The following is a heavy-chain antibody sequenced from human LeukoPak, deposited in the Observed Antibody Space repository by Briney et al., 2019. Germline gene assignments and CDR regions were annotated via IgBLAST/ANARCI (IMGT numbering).Heavy chain of an antibody. D-gene: IGHD2-15*01. CDR2: ISSSGSTI. CDR3: ARSRPSRYCSGGSCTHHAFDI. CDR1: GFTFSDYY. V-gene: IGHV3-11*04. Sequence: GGSLRLSCAASGFTFSDYYMSWIRQAPGKGLEWVSYISSSGSTIYYADSAKGRFTISRDNAKNSLYLQMNSLRAEDTAVYYCARSRPSRYCSGGSCTHHAFDIWGQETMVTVSS. J-gene: IGHJ3*02.